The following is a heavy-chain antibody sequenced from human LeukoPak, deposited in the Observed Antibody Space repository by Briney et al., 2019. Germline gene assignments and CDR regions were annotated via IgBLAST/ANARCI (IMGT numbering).Heavy chain of an antibody. CDR3: AKDVSGWYQVGVD. CDR1: GFTFSSYG. D-gene: IGHD6-19*01. CDR2: ISGSGGST. V-gene: IGHV3-23*01. J-gene: IGHJ4*02. Sequence: GGSLRLSCAASGFTFSSYGMSWVRQAPGKGLEWVSAISGSGGSTYYADSVKGRFTISRDNSKNTLYLQMNSLRAEDTAVYYCAKDVSGWYQVGVDWGQGTLVTVSS.